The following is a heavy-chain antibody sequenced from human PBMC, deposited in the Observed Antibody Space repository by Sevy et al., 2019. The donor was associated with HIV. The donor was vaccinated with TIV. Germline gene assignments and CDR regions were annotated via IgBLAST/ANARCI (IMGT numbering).Heavy chain of an antibody. V-gene: IGHV1-69*06. Sequence: ASVKVSCKASGGTFSSYSINWVRQAPGQGLEWMGGIIPIFGTPNYAQKFQGRVTITADKSTSTAYMELRSLGPEETAVYYCAYQIEPDTSMVPLDYWGQGTLVTVSS. D-gene: IGHD5-18*01. CDR3: AYQIEPDTSMVPLDY. CDR1: GGTFSSYS. CDR2: IIPIFGTP. J-gene: IGHJ4*02.